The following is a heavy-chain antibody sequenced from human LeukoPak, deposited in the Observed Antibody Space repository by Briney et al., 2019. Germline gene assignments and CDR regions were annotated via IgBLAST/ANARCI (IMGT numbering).Heavy chain of an antibody. J-gene: IGHJ4*02. CDR2: ISGHNGNT. Sequence: ASVKVSCKASGYTFSTYGISWVRQAPGQGLAWMGWISGHNGNTNYEQKFQGRVTMTTDTSTNTAYMELRSLRSDDTAVYYCARVTGGLRNYFDYWGQGTLVTVSS. CDR1: GYTFSTYG. D-gene: IGHD7-27*01. CDR3: ARVTGGLRNYFDY. V-gene: IGHV1-18*01.